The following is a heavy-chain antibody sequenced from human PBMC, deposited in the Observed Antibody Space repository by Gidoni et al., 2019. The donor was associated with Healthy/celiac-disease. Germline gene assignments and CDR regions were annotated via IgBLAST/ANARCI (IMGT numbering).Heavy chain of an antibody. CDR2: ISSSSSYI. Sequence: EVQLVESGGGLVKPGGSLRLSCAASGFTFSSDSMNWVRQAPGKGLGWGSSISSSSSYIYYADSVKGRFTISRDNAKNSLYLQMNSLRAEDTAVYYCARDLGGSCYSCWGQGTLVTVSS. CDR1: GFTFSSDS. D-gene: IGHD2-15*01. CDR3: ARDLGGSCYSC. J-gene: IGHJ4*02. V-gene: IGHV3-21*01.